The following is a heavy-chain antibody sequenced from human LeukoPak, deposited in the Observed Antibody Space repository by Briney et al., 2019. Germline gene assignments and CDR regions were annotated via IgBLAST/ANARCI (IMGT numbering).Heavy chain of an antibody. D-gene: IGHD5-12*01. V-gene: IGHV4-34*01. CDR1: GGSFSGYY. CDR3: ARSVSAYAGRGWFDP. CDR2: INHSGST. Sequence: PSETLSLTCAVYGGSFSGYYWSWIRQPPGKGLEWIGEINHSGSTNYNPSLKSRVTISVDTSKKQLSLKVSSVTAADTAVFYCARSVSAYAGRGWFDPWGQGTLVTVSS. J-gene: IGHJ5*02.